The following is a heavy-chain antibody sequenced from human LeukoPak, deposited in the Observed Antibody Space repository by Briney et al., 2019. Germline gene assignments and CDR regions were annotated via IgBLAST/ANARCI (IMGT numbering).Heavy chain of an antibody. CDR2: IYYSGNT. Sequence: SETLSLTCTVSGGSISSYYWSWIRQPPGKGLEWIGYIYYSGNTNYNPSLKSRVTISVDTSKNQFSLKLSSVTAADTAVYYCARGHSGSYPPFDYWGQGTLVTVSS. CDR1: GGSISSYY. J-gene: IGHJ4*02. CDR3: ARGHSGSYPPFDY. D-gene: IGHD1-26*01. V-gene: IGHV4-59*01.